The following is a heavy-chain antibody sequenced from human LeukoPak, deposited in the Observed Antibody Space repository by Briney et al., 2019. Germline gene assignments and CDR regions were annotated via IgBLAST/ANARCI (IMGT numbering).Heavy chain of an antibody. Sequence: GGFLRLSCAASGFTFSSYAMSWVRQAPGKGLEWVSAISGSGGITYYAVSVKGRFTISRDNSKNTLYLQMNSLRAEDTAVYYCAKGPYYYDSSGYSRRWFDPWGQGTLVTVSS. J-gene: IGHJ5*02. CDR3: AKGPYYYDSSGYSRRWFDP. D-gene: IGHD3-22*01. V-gene: IGHV3-23*01. CDR1: GFTFSSYA. CDR2: ISGSGGIT.